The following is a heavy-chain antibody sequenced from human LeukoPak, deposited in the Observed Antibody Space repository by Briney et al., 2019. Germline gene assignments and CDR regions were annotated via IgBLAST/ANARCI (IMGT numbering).Heavy chain of an antibody. CDR3: AKDPDYGDYFDY. J-gene: IGHJ4*02. Sequence: QAGGSLRLSCAASGFTFSSYAMSWVRQAPGKGLEWVSAISGSGGSTYYADSVKGRFTISRDNSKNTLYLQMNSLRAEDTAVYYCAKDPDYGDYFDYWGQGTLVTVSP. CDR2: ISGSGGST. V-gene: IGHV3-23*01. CDR1: GFTFSSYA. D-gene: IGHD4-17*01.